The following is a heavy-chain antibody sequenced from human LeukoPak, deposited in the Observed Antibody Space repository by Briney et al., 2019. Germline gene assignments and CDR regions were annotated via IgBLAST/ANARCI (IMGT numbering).Heavy chain of an antibody. D-gene: IGHD1-26*01. V-gene: IGHV3-64*01. CDR3: ARYSGSFEYFQH. CDR1: GFTFSSYA. Sequence: GGSLRLSCAASGFTFSSYAMHWVRQAPGTGLEYVSAISSNGGSTYYANSVKGRFTISRDNSKNTLYLQMGSLRAEDMAVYYCARYSGSFEYFQHWGQGTLVTVSS. CDR2: ISSNGGST. J-gene: IGHJ1*01.